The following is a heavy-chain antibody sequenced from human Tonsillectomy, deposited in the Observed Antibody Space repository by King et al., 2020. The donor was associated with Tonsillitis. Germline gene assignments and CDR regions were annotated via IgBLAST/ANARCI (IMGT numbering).Heavy chain of an antibody. D-gene: IGHD4-23*01. CDR3: ARRPLYGGKSGGWFDP. Sequence: QLVQSGAEVKKPGESLKISCKGSGYRFTSHWIGWVRQMPGKGLEWMGIIYPDDSDTRYSPSFQGQVTISVDKSISTAYLQWSRLKPSDTAMYYCARRPLYGGKSGGWFDPWGQGTLVTVSS. V-gene: IGHV5-51*01. CDR2: IYPDDSDT. J-gene: IGHJ5*02. CDR1: GYRFTSHW.